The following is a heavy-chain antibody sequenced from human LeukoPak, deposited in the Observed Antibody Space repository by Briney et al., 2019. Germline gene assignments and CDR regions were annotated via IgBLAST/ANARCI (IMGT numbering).Heavy chain of an antibody. CDR1: GGSISSYY. V-gene: IGHV4-59*08. J-gene: IGHJ3*02. CDR3: ARRPYYGESASDI. D-gene: IGHD1-26*01. Sequence: SETLSLTCTVSGGSISSYYWSWIRQPPGKGLEWIGYAYYSGSTNYNPSLKSRVTISVDTSKNQFSLKLSSVTAADTAVYYCARRPYYGESASDIWGQGTMVTVSS. CDR2: AYYSGST.